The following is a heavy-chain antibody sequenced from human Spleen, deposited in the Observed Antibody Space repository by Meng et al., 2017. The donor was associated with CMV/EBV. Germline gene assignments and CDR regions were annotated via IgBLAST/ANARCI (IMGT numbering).Heavy chain of an antibody. J-gene: IGHJ4*02. Sequence: QITLKESGPTLVKPTQTLPLTCTFSGFSLSTSGMGVGWIRHPPGKALEWLALIYWDDDKRYSPSLKSRLTITKDTSKNQVVLTMTNMDPVDTATYYCAHRDYCSGGTCTFDYWGQGTLVTVSS. CDR2: IYWDDDK. D-gene: IGHD2-15*01. CDR1: GFSLSTSGMG. CDR3: AHRDYCSGGTCTFDY. V-gene: IGHV2-5*02.